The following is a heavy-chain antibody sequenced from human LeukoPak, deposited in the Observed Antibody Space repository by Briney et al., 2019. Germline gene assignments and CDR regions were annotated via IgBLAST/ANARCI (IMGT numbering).Heavy chain of an antibody. V-gene: IGHV3-30*02. J-gene: IGHJ4*02. CDR3: AKDIYSGRRGFPGAIDH. CDR2: IRCDGSSE. CDR1: GFMFRSYG. Sequence: QLGGSLRLSCAASGFMFRSYGLHWVRQAPGKGLEWLAFIRCDGSSEYYADSVKGQFTISRDNSKNRLYLQVNRSRHEDTAVYYCAKDIYSGRRGFPGAIDHWGQGTLVSVSS. D-gene: IGHD3-22*01.